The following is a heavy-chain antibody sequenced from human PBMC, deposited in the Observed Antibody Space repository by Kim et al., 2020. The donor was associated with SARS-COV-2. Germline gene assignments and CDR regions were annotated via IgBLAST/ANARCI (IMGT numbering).Heavy chain of an antibody. CDR2: IYYSGST. Sequence: SETLSLTCTVSGGSVSSGSYYWSWIRQPPGKGLEWIGYIYYSGSTNYNPSLKSRVTISVDTSKNQFSLKLSSVTAADTAVYYCARRPLQLWYQSPNYYYGMDVWGQGTTVTVSS. CDR3: ARRPLQLWYQSPNYYYGMDV. J-gene: IGHJ6*02. V-gene: IGHV4-61*01. D-gene: IGHD5-18*01. CDR1: GGSVSSGSYY.